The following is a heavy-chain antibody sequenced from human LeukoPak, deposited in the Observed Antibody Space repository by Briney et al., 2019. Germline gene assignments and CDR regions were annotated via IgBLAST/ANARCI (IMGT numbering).Heavy chain of an antibody. CDR2: IRSKAYGGTT. J-gene: IGHJ4*02. CDR1: GFTFGDYA. Sequence: PGGSLRLSCTASGFTFGDYAMSWFRQAPGKGLEWVGFIRSKAYGGTTEYAASVKGRFTISRDDSKSIAYLQMNSLKTEDTAVYYCTRDLGPRQWVAIPLYYFDYWGQGTLVTVSS. D-gene: IGHD1-26*01. CDR3: TRDLGPRQWVAIPLYYFDY. V-gene: IGHV3-49*03.